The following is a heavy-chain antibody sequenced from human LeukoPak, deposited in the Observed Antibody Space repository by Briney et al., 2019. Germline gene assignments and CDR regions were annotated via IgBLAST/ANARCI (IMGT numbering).Heavy chain of an antibody. Sequence: GGSLRLSCAASGFTFSSYSMNWVRQAPGKGLEWVSSISSSSSYIYYADSVKGRFTISRDNAKNSLYLQINSLRAEDTAVYYCARDPPLTTGTSGFDYWGQGTLVTVSS. CDR1: GFTFSSYS. J-gene: IGHJ4*02. CDR2: ISSSSSYI. V-gene: IGHV3-21*01. D-gene: IGHD1-1*01. CDR3: ARDPPLTTGTSGFDY.